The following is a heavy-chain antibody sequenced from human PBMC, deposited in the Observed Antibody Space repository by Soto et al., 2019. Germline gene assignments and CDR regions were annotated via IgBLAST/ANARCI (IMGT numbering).Heavy chain of an antibody. Sequence: EVQLLESGGGLVQPGGSLRLSCAASGFTFSSYAMSWVRQAPGKGLEWVSAISGSGGSTYYADSVKGRFTISRDNSKNTLYLQMNRLRAEDTAVYYCAKSAMVRGVIRGLYYFDYWGQGTLVTVSS. J-gene: IGHJ4*02. D-gene: IGHD3-10*01. CDR3: AKSAMVRGVIRGLYYFDY. CDR1: GFTFSSYA. CDR2: ISGSGGST. V-gene: IGHV3-23*01.